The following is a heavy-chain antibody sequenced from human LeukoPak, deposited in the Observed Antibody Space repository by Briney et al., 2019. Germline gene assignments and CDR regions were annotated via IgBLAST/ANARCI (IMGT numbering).Heavy chain of an antibody. D-gene: IGHD3-16*02. V-gene: IGHV5-51*01. J-gene: IGHJ3*02. CDR2: IFPGESET. CDR3: ARSRAEKVPVWGSYRHHDAFDI. CDR1: GYRFPNYW. Sequence: GESLKIPCKGSGYRFPNYWIGWVGQMPGKGLDWLHIIFPGESETTSKPSLQGQVTISADKSISTAYLQWSSLKASDTGMYYCARSRAEKVPVWGSYRHHDAFDIWGQGTRVTVSP.